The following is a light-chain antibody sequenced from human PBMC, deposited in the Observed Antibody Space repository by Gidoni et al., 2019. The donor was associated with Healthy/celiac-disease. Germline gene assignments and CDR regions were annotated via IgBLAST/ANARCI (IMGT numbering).Light chain of an antibody. CDR3: QAWDSSTLVV. J-gene: IGLJ2*01. V-gene: IGLV3-1*01. CDR2: PDS. CDR1: KLGDKY. Sequence: SYELTQPPSVSVSPGQTASITCSGDKLGDKYACWYQQKPGQSPVLVIYPDSKRPSGIPERFSGSNSGNTATLTISGTQAMDEADYYCQAWDSSTLVVFGGGTKLTVL.